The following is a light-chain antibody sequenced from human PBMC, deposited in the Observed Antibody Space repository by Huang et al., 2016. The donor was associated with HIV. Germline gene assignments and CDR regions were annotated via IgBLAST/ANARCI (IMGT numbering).Light chain of an antibody. CDR2: DAS. CDR1: QSVGSY. V-gene: IGKV3-11*01. Sequence: DIVLTQSPATLSLSPGERATLSCRAGQSVGSYLAWYQQPPGQAPRRLVSDASHRATGIPARFSGSGSGTDFTLTISSLEPEDFAVYYCHQHSSWPGTFGQGTRVEIK. J-gene: IGKJ1*01. CDR3: HQHSSWPGT.